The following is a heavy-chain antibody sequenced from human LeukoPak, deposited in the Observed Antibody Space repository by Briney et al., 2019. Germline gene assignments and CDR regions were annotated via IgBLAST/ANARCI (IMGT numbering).Heavy chain of an antibody. CDR1: GDFITASY. V-gene: IGHV4-59*01. D-gene: IGHD7-27*01. Sequence: PSETLSLTCTVSGDFITASYWSWIRQPPGKGLEWIGYVYYSGSTEYNPSLRSRVTISLEMSKHQLSLNVTSVTAADTAVYYCATNTGTVFDYWGQGALVTVSS. J-gene: IGHJ4*02. CDR2: VYYSGST. CDR3: ATNTGTVFDY.